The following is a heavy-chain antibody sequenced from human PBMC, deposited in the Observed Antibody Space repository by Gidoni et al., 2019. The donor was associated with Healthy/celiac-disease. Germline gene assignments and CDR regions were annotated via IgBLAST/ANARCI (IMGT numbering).Heavy chain of an antibody. V-gene: IGHV3-7*01. CDR1: GFTFSIYW. Sequence: EVQLVESGGGLVQSGGSLRLSCAASGFTFSIYWMSWGRQAPGKGLAWVANIKQDGREKYYVDSVKGRFTISRDNAKNSLYLQMNSLRAEDTAVYYCARDYYFDSWGQGSLVTVSS. CDR2: IKQDGREK. J-gene: IGHJ4*02. CDR3: ARDYYFDS.